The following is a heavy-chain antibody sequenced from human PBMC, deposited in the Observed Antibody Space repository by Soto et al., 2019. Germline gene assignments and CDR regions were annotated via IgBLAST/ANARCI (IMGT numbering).Heavy chain of an antibody. Sequence: LVNDSRKASVYSFSSYGSRLVRQAPGQGLEWMGWISAYNGNTNYAQKLQGRVTMTTDTSTSTAYMELRSLRSDDTAVYYCARGGWLRNYFDYWGQGTLVTVSS. CDR2: ISAYNGNT. CDR3: ARGGWLRNYFDY. J-gene: IGHJ4*02. D-gene: IGHD5-12*01. CDR1: VYSFSSYG. V-gene: IGHV1-18*01.